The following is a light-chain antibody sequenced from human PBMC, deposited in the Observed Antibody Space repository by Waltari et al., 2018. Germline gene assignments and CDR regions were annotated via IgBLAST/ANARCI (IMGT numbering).Light chain of an antibody. CDR1: QDISSW. CDR2: AAS. CDR3: QQANRLFT. Sequence: DIQMTQSPSSVSAFVGDRVTITCRASQDISSWLGWYQQKPGKAPKLLIYAASSLQSGVPSRFSGSGSGTDFTLTISSLQPEDFATYYCQQANRLFTFGPGTKVDIK. J-gene: IGKJ3*01. V-gene: IGKV1-12*01.